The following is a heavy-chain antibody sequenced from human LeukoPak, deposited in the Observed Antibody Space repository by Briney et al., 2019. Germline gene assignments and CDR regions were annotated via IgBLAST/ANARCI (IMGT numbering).Heavy chain of an antibody. Sequence: KTSQTLSLTCTVSGGSISSYYWSWIRQPPGKGLEWIGYIYYSGSTNYNPSLKSRVTISVDTSKNQFSLKLSSVTAADTAVYYCARVRGYSCGPYYYYYYGMDVWGQGTTVTVSS. D-gene: IGHD5-18*01. CDR2: IYYSGST. CDR1: GGSISSYY. J-gene: IGHJ6*02. V-gene: IGHV4-59*01. CDR3: ARVRGYSCGPYYYYYYGMDV.